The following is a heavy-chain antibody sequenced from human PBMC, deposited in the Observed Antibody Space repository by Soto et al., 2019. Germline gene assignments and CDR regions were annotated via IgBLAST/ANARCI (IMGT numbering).Heavy chain of an antibody. J-gene: IGHJ4*02. D-gene: IGHD6-6*01. CDR2: ISAHNGNT. Sequence: QVHLVQSGAEVKKPGASVKVSCKGSGYIFTTYGITWVRQAPGQGLEWMGWISAHNGNTNYAQKLQGRATVTRDTSTSTAYMELRNLRSDDTAVYYCARGRDGDYWGQGALVTVSS. V-gene: IGHV1-18*01. CDR3: ARGRDGDY. CDR1: GYIFTTYG.